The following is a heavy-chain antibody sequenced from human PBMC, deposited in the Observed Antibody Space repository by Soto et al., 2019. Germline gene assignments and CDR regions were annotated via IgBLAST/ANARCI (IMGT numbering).Heavy chain of an antibody. J-gene: IGHJ6*02. D-gene: IGHD2-2*02. V-gene: IGHV1-69*13. CDR1: GGTFSSYA. CDR2: IIPIFGTA. CDR3: ARRPAAIRGYYYGMDV. Sequence: VASVKVSCKASGGTFSSYAISWVRQAPGQGLEWMGGIIPIFGTANYAQKFQGRVTITADESTSTAYMELSSLRSEDTAVYYCARRPAAIRGYYYGMDVWGQGTTVTVSS.